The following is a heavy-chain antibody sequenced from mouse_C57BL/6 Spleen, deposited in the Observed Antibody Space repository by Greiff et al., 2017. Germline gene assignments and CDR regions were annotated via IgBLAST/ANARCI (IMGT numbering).Heavy chain of an antibody. J-gene: IGHJ2*01. V-gene: IGHV1-15*01. Sequence: VQGVESGAELVRPGASVTLSCKASGYTFTDYEMHWVKQTPVHGLEWIGAIDPETGGTADNQKFKGKAILTADKSSSTAYMELRSLTSEDSAVYYCTRTSSGYVGDYWGQGTTLTVSS. CDR3: TRTSSGYVGDY. CDR1: GYTFTDYE. CDR2: IDPETGGT. D-gene: IGHD3-2*02.